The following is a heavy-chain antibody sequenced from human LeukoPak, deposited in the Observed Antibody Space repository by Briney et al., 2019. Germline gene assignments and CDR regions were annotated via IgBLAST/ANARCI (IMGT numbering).Heavy chain of an antibody. CDR2: INHSGST. Sequence: PSETLSLTCAVYGGSFSGYYWSWIRQPPGKGLEWIGEINHSGSTNYNPSLKSRATISVDTSKNQFSLKLSSVTAADTAVYYCARGRGAAAAGVLDYWGQGTLVTVSS. D-gene: IGHD6-13*01. CDR3: ARGRGAAAAGVLDY. V-gene: IGHV4-34*01. CDR1: GGSFSGYY. J-gene: IGHJ4*02.